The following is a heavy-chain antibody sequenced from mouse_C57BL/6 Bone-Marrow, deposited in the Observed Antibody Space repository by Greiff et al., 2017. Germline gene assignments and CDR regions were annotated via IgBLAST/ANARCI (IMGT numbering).Heavy chain of an antibody. CDR3: ASGDYDEGFAY. CDR1: GYTFTGYW. V-gene: IGHV1-9*01. Sequence: QVQLQQSGAELMKPGASVKLSCKATGYTFTGYWIEWVKQRPGHGLEWIGEILPGSGSTNYNEKFKGKATFTAATSSNTAYMQLSSLTTEDSAIYYCASGDYDEGFAYWGQGTLVTVSA. D-gene: IGHD2-4*01. J-gene: IGHJ3*01. CDR2: ILPGSGST.